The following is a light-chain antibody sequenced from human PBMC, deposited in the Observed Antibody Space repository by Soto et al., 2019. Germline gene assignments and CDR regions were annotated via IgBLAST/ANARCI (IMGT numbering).Light chain of an antibody. CDR3: QQLNGLPYT. CDR1: QGISSY. Sequence: DLQLTQSPSFLSASVGDRVTITCRASQGISSYLAWYQQKPGKAPKLLIYAASTLQSGVPSRFSGSGSGTEFTLAISSLQPEDFATYSCQQLNGLPYTFGGGTELEIK. J-gene: IGKJ4*01. V-gene: IGKV1-9*01. CDR2: AAS.